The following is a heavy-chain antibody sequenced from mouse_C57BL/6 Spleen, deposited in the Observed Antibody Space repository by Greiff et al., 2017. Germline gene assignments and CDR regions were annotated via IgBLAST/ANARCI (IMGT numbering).Heavy chain of an antibody. J-gene: IGHJ4*01. CDR3: ARDGYYYAMDY. CDR1: GFNITDYY. V-gene: IGHV14-2*01. Sequence: VQLQQSGAELVKPGASVKLSCTASGFNITDYYMHWVKQRTEQGLAWIGRIDPEDGETKYAPKFQGKATITEDTSSNTAYLQLSSLTSEDTAVYYCARDGYYYAMDYWGQGTSVTVSS. CDR2: IDPEDGET. D-gene: IGHD2-3*01.